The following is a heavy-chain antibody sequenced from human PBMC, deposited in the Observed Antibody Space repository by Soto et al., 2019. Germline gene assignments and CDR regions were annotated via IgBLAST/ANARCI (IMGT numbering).Heavy chain of an antibody. Sequence: SETLSLTRTVSGDSSSSTSYYWGWIRQPPGKGLEWIGSIYSSGSTYYNPSLNSRVTISVDTSKNQFFLKVTSVTAADAAVYSCEVCTVAPHYYFAFWGQGTLVTVSS. V-gene: IGHV4-39*01. CDR2: IYSSGST. D-gene: IGHD6-6*01. CDR1: GDSSSSTSYY. J-gene: IGHJ4*02. CDR3: EVCTVAPHYYFAF.